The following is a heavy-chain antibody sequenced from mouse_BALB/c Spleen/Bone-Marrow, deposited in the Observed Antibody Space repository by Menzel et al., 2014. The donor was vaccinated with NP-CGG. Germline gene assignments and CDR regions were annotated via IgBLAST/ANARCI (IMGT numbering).Heavy chain of an antibody. CDR1: GYTFTDYY. Sequence: VQLVESGAELARSGASVKLSCKASGYTFTDYYINWVRRRTGQGLEWIGEIYPGNGNTYYNEKFKGKATLTADKSSSTAYMQLSSLTSEDSAVYFCARGGYYRYDGFAYWGQGTLVTVSA. J-gene: IGHJ3*01. CDR3: ARGGYYRYDGFAY. CDR2: IYPGNGNT. D-gene: IGHD2-14*01. V-gene: IGHV1-77*01.